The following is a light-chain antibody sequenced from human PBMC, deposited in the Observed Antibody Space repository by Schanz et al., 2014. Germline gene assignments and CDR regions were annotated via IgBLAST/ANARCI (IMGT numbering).Light chain of an antibody. J-gene: IGKJ4*01. Sequence: DIQMTQSPSSLSASVGDRVTITCQASQDISNYLNWYQQKPGKAPKLLIYDASSLQSGVPSRFSGSGSGTDFTLSISSLQPEDFATYYCQQGDSFPLTFGGGTTVEIK. CDR3: QQGDSFPLT. CDR2: DAS. CDR1: QDISNY. V-gene: IGKV1-39*01.